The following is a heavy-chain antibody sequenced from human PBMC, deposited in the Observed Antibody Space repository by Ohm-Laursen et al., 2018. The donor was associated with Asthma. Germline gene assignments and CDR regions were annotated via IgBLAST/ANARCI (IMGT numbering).Heavy chain of an antibody. CDR1: GGSISSYY. J-gene: IGHJ6*02. Sequence: SQTLSLTCTVSGGSISSYYWSWIRQPPGKGLEWIGYIYYSGSTNYNPSLKSRVTISVDTSKNQFSLKLSSVTAADTAVYYCARDNTQEARGYYYGMDVWGQGTTVTVSS. V-gene: IGHV4-59*01. CDR2: IYYSGST. CDR3: ARDNTQEARGYYYGMDV.